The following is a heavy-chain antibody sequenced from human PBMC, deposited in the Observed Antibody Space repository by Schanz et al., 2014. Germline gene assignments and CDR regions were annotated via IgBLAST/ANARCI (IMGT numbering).Heavy chain of an antibody. V-gene: IGHV3-23*01. CDR2: MNESHSTI. CDR1: GFSFSSYA. CDR3: AKSDAFDI. J-gene: IGHJ3*02. Sequence: EVQLLESGGGLVEPGGSLRLSCAASGFSFSSYAMGWVRQARGKGLEWVSAMNESHSTIYYADSVRGRFTISRDNAENTLCLQMNSLRAEETAVYYCAKSDAFDIWGEGTLVTGSS.